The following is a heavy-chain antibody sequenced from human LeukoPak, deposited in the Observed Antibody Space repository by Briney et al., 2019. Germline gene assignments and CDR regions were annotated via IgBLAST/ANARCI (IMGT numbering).Heavy chain of an antibody. Sequence: PGGSLRLSCAASGFTFSSYSMNWVRQAPGKGLEWVSSISSSSSYIYYADSVKGRFTISRDNAKNSLYLQMNSLRAEDTAVYYCARDCVVAAGTNCIHAFDIWGQGTMVTVSS. J-gene: IGHJ3*02. CDR3: ARDCVVAAGTNCIHAFDI. D-gene: IGHD1-7*01. CDR2: ISSSSSYI. CDR1: GFTFSSYS. V-gene: IGHV3-21*01.